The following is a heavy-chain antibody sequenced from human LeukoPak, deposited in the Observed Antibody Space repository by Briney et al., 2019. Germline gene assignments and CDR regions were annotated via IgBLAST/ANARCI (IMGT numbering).Heavy chain of an antibody. CDR3: ARAVGPFDI. V-gene: IGHV3-23*01. D-gene: IGHD3-16*01. CDR1: GFSFGDYA. Sequence: GGSLTLSCAASGFSFGDYAMRWVRQAPGKGLEWVSAISGVSGSTTIYAASVKGRFTVSRVNSKSRLYLQMSSLRVEDSAVYYCARAVGPFDIWGQGTIVIVSS. J-gene: IGHJ3*02. CDR2: ISGVSGSTT.